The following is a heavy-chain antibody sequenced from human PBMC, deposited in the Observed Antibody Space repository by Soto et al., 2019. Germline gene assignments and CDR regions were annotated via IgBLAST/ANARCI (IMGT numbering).Heavy chain of an antibody. CDR1: GGSISSSSYY. D-gene: IGHD2-15*01. CDR3: AYAGCSGGSCYRKYFQH. V-gene: IGHV4-39*01. J-gene: IGHJ1*01. Sequence: QLQLQESGPGLVKPSETLSLTCTVSGGSISSSSYYWGCIRQPPGMGLEWIGRIYYSGSTYYNPSRNIRVTISVGTSKHQFALKLSSAAAAATSVYYCAYAGCSGGSCYRKYFQHWANGPLVTVSS. CDR2: IYYSGST.